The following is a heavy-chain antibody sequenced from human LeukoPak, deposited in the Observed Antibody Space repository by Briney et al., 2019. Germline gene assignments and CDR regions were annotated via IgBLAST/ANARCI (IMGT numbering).Heavy chain of an antibody. D-gene: IGHD6-13*01. CDR1: GVSISDYY. Sequence: KASETLSLTCTGSGVSISDYYWSWIRQPAGKGLEWIGRIYTSGSTNYNPSLKSRVTMSVDTSKNQFSLKLSSLTAADTAMYYCARHRIAATGSQYYFDYWGQGTLVTVSS. CDR3: ARHRIAATGSQYYFDY. CDR2: IYTSGST. J-gene: IGHJ4*02. V-gene: IGHV4-4*07.